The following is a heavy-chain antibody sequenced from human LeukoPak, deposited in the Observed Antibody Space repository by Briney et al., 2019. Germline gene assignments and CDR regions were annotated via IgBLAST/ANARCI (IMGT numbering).Heavy chain of an antibody. D-gene: IGHD1-26*01. J-gene: IGHJ6*03. CDR2: INSDGSST. Sequence: GGSLRLSCAASGFTFSSYWMHWVRQAPGKGLVWVSRINSDGSSTSYADSVKGRFTISRDSAKNTLYLQMSSLRAEDTAVYYCTRVGATYYYYYYMDVWGKGTTVTVSS. V-gene: IGHV3-74*01. CDR1: GFTFSSYW. CDR3: TRVGATYYYYYYMDV.